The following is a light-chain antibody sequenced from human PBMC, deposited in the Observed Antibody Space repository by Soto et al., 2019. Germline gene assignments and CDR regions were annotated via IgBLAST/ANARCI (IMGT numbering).Light chain of an antibody. CDR3: QQRSNWLRT. J-gene: IGKJ1*01. CDR2: DAS. CDR1: QSVSSY. V-gene: IGKV3-11*01. Sequence: EIVLTQSPATLSLSPGERATLSCRASQSVSSYLAWYQQKPGQAPRLLIHDASNRATGIPARFSGSGSGTYFTLTISSLEPEDFAVYYCQQRSNWLRTFGQGTKVDIK.